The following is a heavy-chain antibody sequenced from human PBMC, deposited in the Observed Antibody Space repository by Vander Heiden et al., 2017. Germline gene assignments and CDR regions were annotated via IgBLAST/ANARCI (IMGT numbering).Heavy chain of an antibody. D-gene: IGHD5-12*01. V-gene: IGHV5-10-1*03. Sequence: EVQLVQSGAEVEQPGHSLRISCQDSAYRLTSYGISWVRQMPGKGLGWMGSMDPSDYNTNYSPSFQGHVTTSADKSISTAYRQWSSLKDSDTAMYYCARHRGRDGYNLGLAFDIWGQGTMVTVAS. CDR3: ARHRGRDGYNLGLAFDI. CDR1: AYRLTSYG. CDR2: MDPSDYNT. J-gene: IGHJ3*02.